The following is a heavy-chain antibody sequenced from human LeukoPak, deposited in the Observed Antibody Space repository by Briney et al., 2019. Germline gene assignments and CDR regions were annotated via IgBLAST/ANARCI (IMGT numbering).Heavy chain of an antibody. D-gene: IGHD3-22*01. Sequence: PGGSLRLSCAVSGITLSNYGMAWVRQAPGKGLEWVASLSASGGGTSYADSVRGRFTISRDNAKNTLYLQMNSLRAEDTAVYFCAKRGVVIRVIPVGFHKEAYYFDSWGQGVLVTVPS. CDR1: GITLSNYG. CDR2: LSASGGGT. J-gene: IGHJ4*02. V-gene: IGHV3-23*01. CDR3: AKRGVVIRVIPVGFHKEAYYFDS.